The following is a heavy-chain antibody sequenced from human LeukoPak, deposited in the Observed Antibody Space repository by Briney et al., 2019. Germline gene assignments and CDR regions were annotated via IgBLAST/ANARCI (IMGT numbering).Heavy chain of an antibody. J-gene: IGHJ3*02. CDR2: IYHSGST. CDR1: GGSISSGGYS. D-gene: IGHD1-26*01. Sequence: SETLSLTCAVSGGSISSGGYSWSWIRQPPGKGLEWIGYIYHSGSTYYNPSLKSRVTISVDRSKNQFSLKLSSVTAADTAVHYCARARRHTSAFDIWGQGTMVTVSS. V-gene: IGHV4-30-2*01. CDR3: ARARRHTSAFDI.